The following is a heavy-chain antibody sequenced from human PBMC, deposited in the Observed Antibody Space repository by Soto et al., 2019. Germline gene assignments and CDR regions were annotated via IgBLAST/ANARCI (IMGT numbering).Heavy chain of an antibody. J-gene: IGHJ4*02. CDR1: GFTFDKCA. D-gene: IGHD2-15*01. Sequence: QVQLVESGGGVVQPGRSLRLSCAASGFTFDKCAMHWVRQAPGTGLEWVAVISYDGSNQYYTESVKGRFTISRDNSRNTLFLEINGLRDEKTAVFFCATHFATPPDSDYWCQGTRVTVSS. V-gene: IGHV3-30*03. CDR2: ISYDGSNQ. CDR3: ATHFATPPDSDY.